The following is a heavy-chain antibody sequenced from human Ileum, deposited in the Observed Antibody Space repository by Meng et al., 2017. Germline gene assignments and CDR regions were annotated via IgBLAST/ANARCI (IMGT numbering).Heavy chain of an antibody. CDR1: GFTFRTYA. Sequence: GEFLKISCEGSGFTFRTYAMTWVRQAPGKGLEWVSAVSGGGGTTYYAASVKGRFTISRDNSKNTLYLEMNRLRAEDTAVYYCAKEDVWSGYLDSWGQGTLVTVSS. CDR2: VSGGGGTT. J-gene: IGHJ4*02. CDR3: AKEDVWSGYLDS. D-gene: IGHD3-3*01. V-gene: IGHV3-23*01.